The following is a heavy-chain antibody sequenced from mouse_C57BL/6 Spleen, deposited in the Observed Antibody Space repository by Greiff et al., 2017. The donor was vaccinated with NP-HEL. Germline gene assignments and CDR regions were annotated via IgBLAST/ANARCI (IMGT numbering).Heavy chain of an antibody. CDR2: IDPSDSYT. Sequence: VQLQQPGAELVMPGASVKLSCKASGYTFTSYWMHWVKQRPGHGLEWIGEIDPSDSYTNYNQKFKGKSTLTVAKSSSTAYMQLSSLTSEDSAVYYCARNPYYYGSSFYAMDYWGQGTSVTVSS. CDR1: GYTFTSYW. CDR3: ARNPYYYGSSFYAMDY. V-gene: IGHV1-69*01. D-gene: IGHD1-1*01. J-gene: IGHJ4*01.